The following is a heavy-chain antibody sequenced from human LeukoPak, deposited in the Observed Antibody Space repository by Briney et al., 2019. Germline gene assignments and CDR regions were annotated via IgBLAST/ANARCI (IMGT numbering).Heavy chain of an antibody. V-gene: IGHV4-34*01. D-gene: IGHD4-17*01. CDR1: GGSFSGYY. CDR2: INHSGST. Sequence: PSETLSLTCAVDGGSFSGYYWSWIRLPPGKGLEWIGEINHSGSTKYNPSLKSRVTISVDASKNQFSLKVSSMTAADTAVYYCARAPQSDYGTHWYFDLWGRGTLVTVSS. CDR3: ARAPQSDYGTHWYFDL. J-gene: IGHJ2*01.